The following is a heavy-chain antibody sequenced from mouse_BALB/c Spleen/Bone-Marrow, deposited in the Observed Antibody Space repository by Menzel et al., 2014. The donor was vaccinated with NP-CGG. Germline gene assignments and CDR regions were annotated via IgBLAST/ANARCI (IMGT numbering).Heavy chain of an antibody. CDR1: GFDFSRYW. J-gene: IGHJ3*01. V-gene: IGHV4-1*02. CDR3: ARLGYSGWFAY. CDR2: INPESNTI. D-gene: IGHD2-3*01. Sequence: EVKVVESGGGLVQPGGSLKLSCAASGFDFSRYWMSWVRQAPGKGLQWIGEINPESNTINYTPSLKDKFIISRDNAKNTLYLQMSKVRSEDTALYCCARLGYSGWFAYWGQGTLVTVSA.